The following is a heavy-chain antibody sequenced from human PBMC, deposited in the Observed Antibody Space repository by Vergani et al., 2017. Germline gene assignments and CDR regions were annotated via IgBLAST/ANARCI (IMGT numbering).Heavy chain of an antibody. D-gene: IGHD6-13*01. CDR1: GGSISSSNW. Sequence: QVQLQESGPGLVKPPGTLSLTCAVSGGSISSSNWWSWVRQPPGKGLEWIGEIYHSGSTNYNPALKSRVTISVDKSKNQFYLKLSSVTAADTAVYYCATSPSLWYSISWFHPWGQGTLVTVSS. CDR2: IYHSGST. CDR3: ATSPSLWYSISWFHP. V-gene: IGHV4-4*03. J-gene: IGHJ5*02.